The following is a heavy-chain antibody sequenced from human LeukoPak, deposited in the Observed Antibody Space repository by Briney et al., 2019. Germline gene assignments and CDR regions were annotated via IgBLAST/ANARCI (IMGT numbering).Heavy chain of an antibody. Sequence: GGSLRLSCAASGFTFSSYSMNWVRQAPGKGLECVSSISSSSSYIYYADSVKGRFTISRDNAKNSLYLQMNSLRAEDTAVYYCASPVGHCDILTGYYPPLGYWGQGTLVTVSS. J-gene: IGHJ4*02. D-gene: IGHD3-9*01. CDR1: GFTFSSYS. CDR2: ISSSSSYI. CDR3: ASPVGHCDILTGYYPPLGY. V-gene: IGHV3-21*01.